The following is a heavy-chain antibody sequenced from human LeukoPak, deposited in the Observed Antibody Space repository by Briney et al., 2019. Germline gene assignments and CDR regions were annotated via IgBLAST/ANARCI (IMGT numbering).Heavy chain of an antibody. D-gene: IGHD3-10*01. CDR2: IFHTGST. CDR1: GYSISDGTYY. J-gene: IGHJ4*02. Sequence: SETLSLTCSVSGYSISDGTYYWGWIRQPPGKGLEWIGSIFHTGSTLYNPPLRSRVTMSVDTSKNQFSLQLSSATAADTAVFYCARHLYRGVTEYWGQGTLVTVSS. CDR3: ARHLYRGVTEY. V-gene: IGHV4-39*01.